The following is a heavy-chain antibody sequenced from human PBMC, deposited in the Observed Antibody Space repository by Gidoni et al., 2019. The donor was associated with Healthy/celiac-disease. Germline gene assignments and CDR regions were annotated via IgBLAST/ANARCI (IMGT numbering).Heavy chain of an antibody. D-gene: IGHD6-6*01. J-gene: IGHJ6*02. V-gene: IGHV3-21*01. Sequence: EVQLVESGGGLVKPGGSLRLSCAASGFTFSSYSMNWVRQAPGKGLEWVSSISSSSSYIYYADSVKGRFTISRDNAKNSLYLQMNSLRAEDTAVYYCARVIAARSVYYYGMDVWGQGTTVTVSS. CDR1: GFTFSSYS. CDR2: ISSSSSYI. CDR3: ARVIAARSVYYYGMDV.